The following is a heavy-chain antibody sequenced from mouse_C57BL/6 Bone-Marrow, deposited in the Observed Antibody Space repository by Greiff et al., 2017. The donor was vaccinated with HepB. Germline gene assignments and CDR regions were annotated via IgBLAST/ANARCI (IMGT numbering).Heavy chain of an antibody. CDR1: GYTFTSYW. CDR3: ARTNYYGSSYVNWFAY. J-gene: IGHJ3*01. D-gene: IGHD1-1*01. Sequence: VQLQQPGAELVKPGASVKLSCKASGYTFTSYWMHWVKQRPGQGLEWIGMIHPNSGSTNYNEKFKRKATLTVDKSSSTAYMQLSSLTSEDSAVYYCARTNYYGSSYVNWFAYWGQGTLVTVSA. CDR2: IHPNSGST. V-gene: IGHV1-64*01.